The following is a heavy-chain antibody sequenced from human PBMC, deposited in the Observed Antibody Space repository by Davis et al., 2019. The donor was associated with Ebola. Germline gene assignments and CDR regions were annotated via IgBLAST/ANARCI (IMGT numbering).Heavy chain of an antibody. Sequence: ASVKVSCKASGYTFTSYGISWVRQAPGQGLEWMGWISAYNGNTNYAQKLQGRVTMTTDTSTSTAYMELRSLRSDDTAVYYCARDLSHNWNYPRTYYMDVWGKGTTVTVSS. CDR1: GYTFTSYG. D-gene: IGHD1-7*01. CDR3: ARDLSHNWNYPRTYYMDV. V-gene: IGHV1-18*04. J-gene: IGHJ6*03. CDR2: ISAYNGNT.